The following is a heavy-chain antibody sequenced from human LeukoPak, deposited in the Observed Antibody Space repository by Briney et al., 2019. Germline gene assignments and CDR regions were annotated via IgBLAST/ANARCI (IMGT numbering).Heavy chain of an antibody. CDR2: IYYDGRST. V-gene: IGHV3-33*08. D-gene: IGHD3-22*01. J-gene: IGHJ4*02. Sequence: PGGSLRLSCAASGFTFSSYGMHWVRQAPGKGLVWVALIYYDGRSTNYADSVKGRFTISRDNSKNTLYLQMNSLRAEDTAVYYCARELHYYDSSGRLDYWGQGTLVTVSS. CDR1: GFTFSSYG. CDR3: ARELHYYDSSGRLDY.